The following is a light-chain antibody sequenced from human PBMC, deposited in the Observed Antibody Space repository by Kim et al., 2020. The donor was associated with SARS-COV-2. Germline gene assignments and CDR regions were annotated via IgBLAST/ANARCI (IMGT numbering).Light chain of an antibody. CDR3: QQSSDWAPWT. Sequence: EIVLTQSPATLSLSPGERATLSCRASQSVGNYLAWYQQTPGQVPRLLIYDASNRATGIPARLSASGYGTGFTLTISSQEPEEFAVYYCQQSSDWAPWTYGQGTKVDIK. CDR1: QSVGNY. CDR2: DAS. J-gene: IGKJ1*01. V-gene: IGKV3-11*01.